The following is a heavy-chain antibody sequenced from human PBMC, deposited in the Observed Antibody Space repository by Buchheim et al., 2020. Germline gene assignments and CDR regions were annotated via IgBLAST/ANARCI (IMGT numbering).Heavy chain of an antibody. Sequence: QVDLVESGGGVVQPGRSLRLSCEGSGFNFSSYGMHWVRQAPGKGLEWVAVIWSDGNKKYYVDSVKGRFTIFRDRSKNTLYLQMNSLRVEDTAVYYCARDVDTSGHYSRFDPWGQGT. CDR3: ARDVDTSGHYSRFDP. D-gene: IGHD3-22*01. J-gene: IGHJ5*02. CDR2: IWSDGNKK. CDR1: GFNFSSYG. V-gene: IGHV3-33*08.